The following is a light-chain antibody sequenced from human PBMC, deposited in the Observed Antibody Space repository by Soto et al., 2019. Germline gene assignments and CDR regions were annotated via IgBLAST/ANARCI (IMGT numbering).Light chain of an antibody. CDR2: DAS. V-gene: IGKV1-5*01. J-gene: IGKJ1*01. CDR1: QNIRGR. CDR3: QHYNSYSEA. Sequence: DVQMTQSLSTLTASVGDKVTITCRASQNIRGRLAWFQQKPGKAPKLLIYDASSLKSGVPSRFSGSGSGTEFTLTISSLQPDDFATYYCQHYNSYSEAFGQGGKVDI.